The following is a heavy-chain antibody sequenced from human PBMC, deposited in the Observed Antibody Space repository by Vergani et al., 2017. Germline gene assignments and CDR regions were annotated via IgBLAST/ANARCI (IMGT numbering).Heavy chain of an antibody. CDR1: GGSISSGGYY. J-gene: IGHJ4*01. V-gene: IGHV4-31*03. D-gene: IGHD3-16*02. CDR2: IYYSGST. Sequence: QVQLQESGPGLVKPSQTLSLTCTVSGGSISSGGYYWSWIRQHPGKGLEWIGYIYYSGSTYYNPSLKSRVTISVDTSKNQFSLKLSSVTAADTAVYYCARSKADDYVWGSYRYYGSGFDYWGQEPWSPSPQ. CDR3: ARSKADDYVWGSYRYYGSGFDY.